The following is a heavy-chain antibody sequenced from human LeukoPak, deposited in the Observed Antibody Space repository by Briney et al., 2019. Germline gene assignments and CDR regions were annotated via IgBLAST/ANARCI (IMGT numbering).Heavy chain of an antibody. D-gene: IGHD2-8*02. CDR3: TRRAGGNLYDLDN. CDR2: VSGGGFDT. Sequence: GGSLRLSSVASGFTLSNYVMSWVRQAPGKGLEWVSGVSGGGFDTYYTDSVKGRFTISRDNSKNMVYLQMSSLRAEDTAVYYCTRRAGGNLYDLDNWGQGTLVTVSS. V-gene: IGHV3-23*01. J-gene: IGHJ4*02. CDR1: GFTLSNYV.